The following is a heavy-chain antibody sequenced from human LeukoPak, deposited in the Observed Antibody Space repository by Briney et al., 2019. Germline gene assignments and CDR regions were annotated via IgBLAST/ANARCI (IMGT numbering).Heavy chain of an antibody. J-gene: IGHJ5*02. CDR3: ARGAKYDYVWGSYRPYNWFDP. CDR2: INHSGST. D-gene: IGHD3-16*02. V-gene: IGHV4-39*07. Sequence: SETLSLTCTVSGGSISSGSYYWSWIRQPPGKGLEWIGEINHSGSTNYNPSLKSRVTISVDTSKNQFSLKLSSVTAADTAVYYCARGAKYDYVWGSYRPYNWFDPWGQGTLVTVSS. CDR1: GGSISSGSYY.